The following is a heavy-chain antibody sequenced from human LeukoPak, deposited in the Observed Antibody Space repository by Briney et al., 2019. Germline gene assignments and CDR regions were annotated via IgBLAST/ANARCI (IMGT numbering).Heavy chain of an antibody. CDR3: ARGGGSSSSEETRVGYYYYYYYMDV. Sequence: GGSLRLSCAASGFTFSSYNMNWVRQAPGQGLEWVSSITSGSSYIYYADSVKGRFTISRDNAKSSLYLQMNSLRAEDTAVYYCARGGGSSSSEETRVGYYYYYYYMDVWGKGTTVTVSS. V-gene: IGHV3-21*01. D-gene: IGHD6-6*01. CDR1: GFTFSSYN. CDR2: ITSGSSYI. J-gene: IGHJ6*03.